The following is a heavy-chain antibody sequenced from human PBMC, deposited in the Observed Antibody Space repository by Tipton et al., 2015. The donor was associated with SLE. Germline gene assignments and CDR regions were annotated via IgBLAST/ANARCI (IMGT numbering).Heavy chain of an antibody. J-gene: IGHJ3*02. Sequence: QSGPEVKKPGASVKVSCKASGYTFTSYDISWVRQAPGQGLEWMGGIIPIFGTANYAQKFQGRVTITADESTSTAYMELSSLRSEDTAVYYCAKDLILAYAFDIWGQGTMVTVSS. CDR1: GYTFTSYD. D-gene: IGHD2-21*01. V-gene: IGHV1-69*13. CDR3: AKDLILAYAFDI. CDR2: IIPIFGTA.